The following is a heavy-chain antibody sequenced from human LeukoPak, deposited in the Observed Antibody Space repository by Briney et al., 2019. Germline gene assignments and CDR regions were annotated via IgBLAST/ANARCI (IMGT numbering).Heavy chain of an antibody. J-gene: IGHJ4*02. CDR2: ISYDGSNK. D-gene: IGHD5-18*01. CDR3: ARGGTGYSYGLVDY. Sequence: GGSLRLSCAASGFTFSSYAMHWVRQAPGKGLEWVAVISYDGSNKYYAGSVKGRFTLSRDNAKNTLYLQMNSLRAEDTAVYYCARGGTGYSYGLVDYWGQGTLVTVSS. V-gene: IGHV3-30*04. CDR1: GFTFSSYA.